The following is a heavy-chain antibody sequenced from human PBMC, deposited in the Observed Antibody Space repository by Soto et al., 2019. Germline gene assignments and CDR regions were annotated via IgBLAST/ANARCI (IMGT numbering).Heavy chain of an antibody. CDR3: ARDRSGYGPFDY. D-gene: IGHD5-12*01. CDR2: ISYDGSNK. V-gene: IGHV3-30-3*01. J-gene: IGHJ4*02. Sequence: PGGSLRLSCAASGFTFSSYAMHWVRQAPGKGLEWVAVISYDGSNKYYADSVKGRFTISRDNSKNTLYLQMNSLRAEDTAVYYCARDRSGYGPFDYWGQGTLVTVSS. CDR1: GFTFSSYA.